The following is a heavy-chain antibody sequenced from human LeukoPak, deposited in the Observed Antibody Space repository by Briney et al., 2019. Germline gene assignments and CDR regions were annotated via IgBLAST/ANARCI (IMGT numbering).Heavy chain of an antibody. V-gene: IGHV3-11*04. CDR2: ISSSGSTI. J-gene: IGHJ6*03. D-gene: IGHD3-10*01. CDR3: AKLKLAYYYGSGGTKKYYYYYMDV. Sequence: GGSLRLSCAASGFTFSDYYMSWIRQAPGKGLEWVSYISSSGSTIYYADSVKGRFTISRDNAKNSLYLQMNSLRAEDTAVYYCAKLKLAYYYGSGGTKKYYYYYMDVWGKGTTVTVSS. CDR1: GFTFSDYY.